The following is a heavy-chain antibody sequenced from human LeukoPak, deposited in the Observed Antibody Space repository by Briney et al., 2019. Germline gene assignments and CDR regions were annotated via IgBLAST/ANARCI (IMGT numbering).Heavy chain of an antibody. CDR3: TPWGPYCSSTSCLGG. CDR1: GGSISSSSYY. Sequence: SETLSLTCTVSGGSISSSSYYWGWIRQPPGKGLEWIGSIYYSGSTYYNPSLKSRVTISVDTSKNQFPLKLSSVTAADTAVYYCTPWGPYCSSTSCLGGWGQGTLITVSS. CDR2: IYYSGST. D-gene: IGHD2-2*01. J-gene: IGHJ4*02. V-gene: IGHV4-39*01.